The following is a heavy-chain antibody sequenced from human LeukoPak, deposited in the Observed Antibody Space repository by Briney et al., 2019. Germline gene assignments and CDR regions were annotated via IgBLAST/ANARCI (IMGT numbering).Heavy chain of an antibody. Sequence: SETLSLTCTVSGGSISSGSYYWGWIRQPPGKGLEWIGSIYHSGNTYYNPSLKSRVTISVDTSKNQFSLKLTSVTAADTAVYYCARVIHSGSYFFDYWGQGTLVTVSS. J-gene: IGHJ4*02. V-gene: IGHV4-39*07. D-gene: IGHD1-26*01. CDR1: GGSISSGSYY. CDR2: IYHSGNT. CDR3: ARVIHSGSYFFDY.